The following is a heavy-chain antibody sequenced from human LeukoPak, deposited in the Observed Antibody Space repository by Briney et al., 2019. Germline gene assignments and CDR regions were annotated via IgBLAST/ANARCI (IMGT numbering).Heavy chain of an antibody. Sequence: PSDTLSLTCTVSGASISSGSYYWSWIRQPAGKGLEWIGRIYTSASTNYNPSLKSRVTISVDTAKNQFSLKLSSVTAADTAVYYCSTTGLLVAPIWGQGTMVPVSS. CDR3: STTGLLVAPI. J-gene: IGHJ3*02. CDR2: IYTSAST. V-gene: IGHV4-61*02. D-gene: IGHD5-12*01. CDR1: GASISSGSYY.